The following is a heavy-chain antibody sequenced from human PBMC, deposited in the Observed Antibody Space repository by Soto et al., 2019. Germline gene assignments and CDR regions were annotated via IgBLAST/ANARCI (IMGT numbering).Heavy chain of an antibody. J-gene: IGHJ2*01. CDR3: AKFEGHPLEYWYLDF. CDR1: GFTFSAYA. V-gene: IGHV3-23*01. Sequence: EVQLLESGGGLVQPGGSLRLSCAASGFTFSAYAMGWVRQAPGKGLEWVSTNHGGGGATHYADSVKGRFTISRDDSKNTLYAQMNSLRAEDTAVYYCAKFEGHPLEYWYLDFWGRGTLVTVSS. CDR2: NHGGGGAT. D-gene: IGHD1-1*01.